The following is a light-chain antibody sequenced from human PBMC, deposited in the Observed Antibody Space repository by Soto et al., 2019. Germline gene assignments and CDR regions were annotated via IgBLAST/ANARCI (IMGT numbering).Light chain of an antibody. CDR1: SSDVGAYNY. V-gene: IGLV2-14*01. CDR2: EVR. CDR3: SSYTSSSTWV. Sequence: QSALTQPASVSGSPGQSITISCTGTSSDVGAYNYVSWYQQHPGKAPKLMIYEVRNRPSGVSDRFSGSRSGNTASLNISGLQAEDESDYYCSSYTSSSTWVFGGGTKLTVL. J-gene: IGLJ3*02.